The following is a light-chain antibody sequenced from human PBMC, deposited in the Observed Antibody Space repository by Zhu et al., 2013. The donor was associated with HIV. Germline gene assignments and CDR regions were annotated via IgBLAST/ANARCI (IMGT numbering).Light chain of an antibody. J-gene: IGLJ1*01. CDR2: EVS. CDR1: SSDVGVYNY. Sequence: QSALTQPASVSGSPGQSIAISCTGTSSDVGVYNYVSWYQQHPGKAPKLMIYEVSNRPSGISHRFSGSKSGSTASLTISGLQAEDEADYYCSSYTSSSTLYVFGTGTKVTVL. CDR3: SSYTSSSTLYV. V-gene: IGLV2-14*01.